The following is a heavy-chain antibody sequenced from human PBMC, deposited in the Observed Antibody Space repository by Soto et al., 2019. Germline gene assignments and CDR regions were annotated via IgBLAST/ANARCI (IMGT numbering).Heavy chain of an antibody. CDR3: ARVEYYDSSGYYDYYYYGMDV. Sequence: PGGSLRLSCAASGFTFSSYWMHWVRQASGKGLVWVSRINSDGSSTSYADSVKGRFTISRDNAKNTLYLQMNSLRAEDTAVYYCARVEYYDSSGYYDYYYYGMDVWGQGTTVTVSS. D-gene: IGHD3-22*01. CDR1: GFTFSSYW. V-gene: IGHV3-74*01. CDR2: INSDGSST. J-gene: IGHJ6*02.